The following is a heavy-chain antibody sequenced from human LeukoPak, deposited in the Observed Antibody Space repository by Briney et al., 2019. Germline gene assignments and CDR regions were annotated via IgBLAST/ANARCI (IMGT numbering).Heavy chain of an antibody. J-gene: IGHJ6*02. V-gene: IGHV1-69*13. Sequence: ASVKVSCTASGGTFSSYTISWVRQAPGQGLEWMGGIIPIFGTANYAQKLQGRVTITADESTSTAYMELSSLRSEDTAVYYCARGRYSSSINSMDVWGQGTTVTVSS. CDR3: ARGRYSSSINSMDV. CDR2: IIPIFGTA. CDR1: GGTFSSYT. D-gene: IGHD6-6*01.